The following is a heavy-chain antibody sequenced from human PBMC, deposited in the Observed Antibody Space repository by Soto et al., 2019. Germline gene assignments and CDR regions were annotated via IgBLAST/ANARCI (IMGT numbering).Heavy chain of an antibody. CDR2: FDPEDGET. Sequence: GASVKVSCKVSGYTLTELSMHWVRQAPGKGLEWMGGFDPEDGETIYAQKFQGRVTMTEDTSTDTAYMELSSLRSEDTAVYYCATVSFRLAWLSHDAFHIWGHGPLVTVS. CDR3: ATVSFRLAWLSHDAFHI. J-gene: IGHJ3*02. V-gene: IGHV1-24*01. CDR1: GYTLTELS. D-gene: IGHD3-9*01.